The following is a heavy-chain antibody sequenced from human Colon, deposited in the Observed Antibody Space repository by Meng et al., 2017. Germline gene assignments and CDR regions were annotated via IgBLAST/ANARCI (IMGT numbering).Heavy chain of an antibody. V-gene: IGHV3-11*01. D-gene: IGHD2-8*01. J-gene: IGHJ4*02. CDR2: ISGSGNTI. Sequence: GGSLRLSCATSGFSFRDSFMSWIRQAPGKGLEWVSYISGSGNTIHYADSLRGRFTISRDNAENSLSLQMNSLTAADTAVYYCARAKNGHAWGFDSWGQGTLVTVSS. CDR1: GFSFRDSF. CDR3: ARAKNGHAWGFDS.